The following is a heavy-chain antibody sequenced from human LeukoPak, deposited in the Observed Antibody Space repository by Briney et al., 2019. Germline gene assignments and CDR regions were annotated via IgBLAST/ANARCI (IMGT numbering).Heavy chain of an antibody. CDR1: GASITSGIYF. J-gene: IGHJ4*02. V-gene: IGHV4-39*01. CDR2: WSSTGTT. CDR3: ARQYEY. Sequence: SETLSLTCTVSGASITSGIYFWGWVRQPPGKGLEWIGSWSSTGTTDYNPSLKSRATISADTSQNEFSLRLTSVTAADTAVYYCARQYEYWGQGILVTVSS.